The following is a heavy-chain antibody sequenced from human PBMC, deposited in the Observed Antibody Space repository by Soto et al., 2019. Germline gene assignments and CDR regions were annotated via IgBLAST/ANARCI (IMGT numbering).Heavy chain of an antibody. CDR3: ANSLYDSSGYYAYYYYYYGMDV. CDR1: GFTFSSYS. CDR2: ISGSGGST. J-gene: IGHJ6*02. V-gene: IGHV3-23*01. Sequence: HPGGSLRLSCAASGFTFSSYSISWVRQAPWKGLEWVSAISGSGGSTYYADSVKGRFTISRDNSKDTLYLQMNSLRAEDTAVYYCANSLYDSSGYYAYYYYYYGMDVFGQGTTVPVSS. D-gene: IGHD3-22*01.